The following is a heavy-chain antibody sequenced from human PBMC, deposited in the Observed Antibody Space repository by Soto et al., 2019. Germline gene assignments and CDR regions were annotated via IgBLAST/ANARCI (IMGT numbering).Heavy chain of an antibody. Sequence: PGGSLRLSCAASGFTVSSNYMSWVRQAPGKGLEWVSVIYSGGSTYYADSVKGRFTISRDNSENTLYLQMNSLRAEDTAVYYCARTCSGGTCSFDYWGQGTQVTVS. CDR1: GFTVSSNY. J-gene: IGHJ4*02. V-gene: IGHV3-66*01. CDR2: IYSGGST. D-gene: IGHD2-15*01. CDR3: ARTCSGGTCSFDY.